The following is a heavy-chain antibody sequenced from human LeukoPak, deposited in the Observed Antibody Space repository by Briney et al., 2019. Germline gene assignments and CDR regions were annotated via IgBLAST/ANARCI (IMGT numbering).Heavy chain of an antibody. CDR1: GYSFTDYY. Sequence: ASVKVSCKASGYSFTDYYMHWVRQAPGQGLEWMGSINLETGGTNYARKFQGRVTMTMDTTISTAYMQLSRLRSDDTAVYYCASGLNSRSSSCWGQGTRVTVSS. CDR3: ASGLNSRSSSC. D-gene: IGHD6-13*01. V-gene: IGHV1-2*02. CDR2: INLETGGT. J-gene: IGHJ4*02.